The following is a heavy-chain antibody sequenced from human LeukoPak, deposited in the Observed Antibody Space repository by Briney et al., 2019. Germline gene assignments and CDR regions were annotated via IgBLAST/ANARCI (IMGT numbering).Heavy chain of an antibody. Sequence: SETLSLTCTVSGGSVSSGSYYWSWIRQPPGKGLEWIGYIYYSGSTNYNPSLKSRVTISVDTSKNQFSLKLSSVTAADTAVYYCVRVSYYDILTGYPISPTFDYWGQGTLVTVSS. V-gene: IGHV4-61*01. D-gene: IGHD3-9*01. CDR3: VRVSYYDILTGYPISPTFDY. CDR1: GGSVSSGSYY. J-gene: IGHJ4*02. CDR2: IYYSGST.